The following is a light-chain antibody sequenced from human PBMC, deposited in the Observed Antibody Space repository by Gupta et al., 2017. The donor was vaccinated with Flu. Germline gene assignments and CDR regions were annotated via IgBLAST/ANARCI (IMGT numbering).Light chain of an antibody. J-gene: IGKJ5*01. CDR3: QQEGRSRLT. V-gene: IGKV3-20*01. CDR1: QSVESNY. CDR2: ATS. Sequence: EVALTQSPGTLSLSPGDRATLSCRASQSVESNYLAWYQQRPGQAPRLLISATSSRATGIPDRFSGRGSGTEFSLTINKLEPEDFAVYYCQQEGRSRLTFGQGTRLEIK.